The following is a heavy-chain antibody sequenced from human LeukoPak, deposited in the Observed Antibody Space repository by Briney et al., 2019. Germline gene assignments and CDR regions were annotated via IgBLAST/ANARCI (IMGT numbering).Heavy chain of an antibody. CDR2: ISYDGSNK. CDR3: AKDGDGSGSYLNYFDY. Sequence: GGSLRLSCAASGFTFSSYGMHWARQAPGKGLEWVAVISYDGSNKYYADSVKGRFTISRDNSKNTLYLQMNSLRAEDTAVYYCAKDGDGSGSYLNYFDYWGQGTLVTVSS. CDR1: GFTFSSYG. V-gene: IGHV3-30*18. J-gene: IGHJ4*02. D-gene: IGHD3-10*01.